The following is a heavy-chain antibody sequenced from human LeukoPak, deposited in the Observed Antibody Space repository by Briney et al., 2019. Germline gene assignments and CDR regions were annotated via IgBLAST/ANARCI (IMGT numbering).Heavy chain of an antibody. CDR2: IYPGDSDT. Sequence: GESLKISCKGSGYSFTSYWIGWVRQMPGKGLEWMGIIYPGDSDTRYSPSFQGQVTISADKSISTAYLQWSSLKASDTAMYYCARQFGGSYSVDAFDIWGQGTMVTVSS. V-gene: IGHV5-51*01. D-gene: IGHD1-26*01. J-gene: IGHJ3*02. CDR1: GYSFTSYW. CDR3: ARQFGGSYSVDAFDI.